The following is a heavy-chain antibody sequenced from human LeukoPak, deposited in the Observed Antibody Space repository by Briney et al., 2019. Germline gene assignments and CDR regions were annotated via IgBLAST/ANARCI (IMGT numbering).Heavy chain of an antibody. D-gene: IGHD2-15*01. V-gene: IGHV4-59*01. J-gene: IGHJ6*03. CDR1: GGSISSYY. CDR2: IYYSGST. CDR3: ARTTEGYCRGRSCYSYYYYMDV. Sequence: SETLSLTCTVSGGSISSYYWSWIRHPPRKGVGWIGYIYYSGSTNYNPSLKRRVTISVDTSKNQFSLKLSSVTAADTAAYYCARTTEGYCRGRSCYSYYYYMDVWGKGTTVTVSS.